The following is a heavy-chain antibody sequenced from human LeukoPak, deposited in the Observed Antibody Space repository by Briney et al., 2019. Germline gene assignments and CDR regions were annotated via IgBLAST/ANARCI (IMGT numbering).Heavy chain of an antibody. CDR2: ISSNSSTI. Sequence: PGGSLRLSCAASGITFSRYSMTWVRQAPGKGLEWVSYISSNSSTIYYADSVKGRFTISRDDAKNSLYLQMNSLRVEDTAVYYCAMVRGVIFDYWGQGTLVTVSS. CDR3: AMVRGVIFDY. D-gene: IGHD3-10*01. CDR1: GITFSRYS. V-gene: IGHV3-48*04. J-gene: IGHJ4*02.